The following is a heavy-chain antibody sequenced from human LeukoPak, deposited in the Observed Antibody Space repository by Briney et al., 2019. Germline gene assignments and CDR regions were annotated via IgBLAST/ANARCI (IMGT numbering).Heavy chain of an antibody. CDR2: IYYSGST. J-gene: IGHJ5*02. CDR1: GGSFSSYY. D-gene: IGHD3-3*01. CDR3: ARTDYDFWSGPRNWFDP. Sequence: SETLSLTCAVYGGSFSSYYWSWIRQPPGKGLEWIGYIYYSGSTNYNPSLKSRVTISVDTSKNQFSLKLSSVTAADTAVYYCARTDYDFWSGPRNWFDPWGQGTLVTVSS. V-gene: IGHV4-59*01.